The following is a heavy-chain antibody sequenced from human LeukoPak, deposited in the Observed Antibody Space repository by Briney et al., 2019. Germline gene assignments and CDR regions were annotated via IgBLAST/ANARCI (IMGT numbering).Heavy chain of an antibody. CDR2: INPSGGGT. D-gene: IGHD6-13*01. CDR1: GYTFTGYY. Sequence: ASVKVSCKASGYTFTGYYMHWVRQAPGQGLEWMGIINPSGGGTSYAQKFRGRVTMTRDTSTSTVYMGLSSLRSEDTAVYYCATLGPLGYSSSWYYFDYWGQGTLVTVSS. J-gene: IGHJ4*02. CDR3: ATLGPLGYSSSWYYFDY. V-gene: IGHV1-46*01.